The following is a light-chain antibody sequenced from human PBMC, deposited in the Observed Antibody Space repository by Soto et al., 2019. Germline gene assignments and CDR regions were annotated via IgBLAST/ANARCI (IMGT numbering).Light chain of an antibody. CDR3: QRYSSVPPT. CDR1: QGINNY. CDR2: SAS. Sequence: DIQMTQSPSSLSASVGDRVTITCRASQGINNYLAWYQQKPGKVPKLLIYSASTLQSGVPSRFSASGYGTDFTVIISSLQPEDVALYYCQRYSSVPPTFGQGTKVEI. J-gene: IGKJ1*01. V-gene: IGKV1-27*01.